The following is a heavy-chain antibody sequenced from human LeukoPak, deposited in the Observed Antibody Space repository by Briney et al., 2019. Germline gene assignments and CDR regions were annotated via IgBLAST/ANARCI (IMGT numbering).Heavy chain of an antibody. CDR1: GFTFSNYG. J-gene: IGHJ4*02. CDR3: AKVGLSVGTIVAPGY. V-gene: IGHV3-23*01. Sequence: GGSLRLSCAASGFTFSNYGMTWVRQAPGKGLEWVSSISSSGGSTYYADSVKGRFTISRDNSKNTLYLQMNSLRAEDTALYYCAKVGLSVGTIVAPGYWGQGPPVTVSS. CDR2: ISSSGGST. D-gene: IGHD6-13*01.